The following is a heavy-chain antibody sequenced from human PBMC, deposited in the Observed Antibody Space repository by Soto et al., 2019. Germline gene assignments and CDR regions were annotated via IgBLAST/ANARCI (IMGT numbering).Heavy chain of an antibody. CDR2: ISGSGGST. Sequence: EVQLLESGGGLVQPGGSLRLSCAASGFTFSSYAMSWVRQAPGKGLEWVSAISGSGGSTYYADSVKGRFTISRDNPKNTRYLQMNSLRAEDTAVYYCAKKGRDIAFGGVIADWGQGTLVTVSS. CDR1: GFTFSSYA. D-gene: IGHD3-16*02. V-gene: IGHV3-23*01. J-gene: IGHJ4*02. CDR3: AKKGRDIAFGGVIAD.